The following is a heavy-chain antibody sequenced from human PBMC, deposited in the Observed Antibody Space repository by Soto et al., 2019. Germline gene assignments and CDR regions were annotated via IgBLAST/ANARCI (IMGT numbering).Heavy chain of an antibody. CDR2: IYYSGST. J-gene: IGHJ4*02. D-gene: IGHD3-16*01. CDR3: ARDLRQFEFDY. CDR1: GGSVSSGSYY. Sequence: LETLSLTCTVSGGSVSSGSYYWSWIRQPPGKGLEWIGYIYYSGSTNYNPSLKSRVTISVDTSKNQFSLKLSSVTAADTAVYYCARDLRQFEFDYWGQGTLVTVSS. V-gene: IGHV4-61*01.